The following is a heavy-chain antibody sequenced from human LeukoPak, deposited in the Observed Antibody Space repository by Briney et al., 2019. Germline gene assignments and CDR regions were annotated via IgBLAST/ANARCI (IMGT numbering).Heavy chain of an antibody. CDR3: AKWPEGAMDYFDY. Sequence: GGSLRLSCAASGFSFSSYAMTWARQATGRGLVWVSAISGDGTRTYYADSVKGRFTISRDNSKNTLYLEMSSLRVEDTAIYYCAKWPEGAMDYFDYWGQGTLVTVSS. CDR1: GFSFSSYA. J-gene: IGHJ4*02. CDR2: ISGDGTRT. V-gene: IGHV3-23*01. D-gene: IGHD3-16*01.